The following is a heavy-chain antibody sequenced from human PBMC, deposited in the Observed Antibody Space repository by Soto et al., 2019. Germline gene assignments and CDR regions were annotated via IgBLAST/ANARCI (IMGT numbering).Heavy chain of an antibody. J-gene: IGHJ4*02. CDR1: GFSLTTSRVG. V-gene: IGHV2-5*01. CDR2: IHWNDDN. CDR3: THRLVGSGQGY. Sequence: QITLEESGPTLVKPTQTLTLTRTFSGFSLTTSRVGVGWIRQPPGKALEWLAVIHWNDDNHYSPSLKSRLTITKDTSKNQVVLTLTNMDPVDTATYYCTHRLVGSGQGYWGQGTLVTVSS. D-gene: IGHD2-15*01.